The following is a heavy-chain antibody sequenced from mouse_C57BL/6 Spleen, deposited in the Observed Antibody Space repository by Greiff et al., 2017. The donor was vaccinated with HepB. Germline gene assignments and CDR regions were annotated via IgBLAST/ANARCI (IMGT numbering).Heavy chain of an antibody. CDR1: GFTFSSYA. CDR2: ISDGGSYT. J-gene: IGHJ1*03. Sequence: DVHLVESGGGLVKPGGSLKLSCAASGFTFSSYAMSWVRPTPEKRLEWVATISDGGSYTYYPDNVKGRFTISRDNAKNNLYLQRSHLKSEDTAIYYCAREDNCGSSWYFDDWGTGTTVTVSS. V-gene: IGHV5-4*01. CDR3: AREDNCGSSWYFDD. D-gene: IGHD1-1*01.